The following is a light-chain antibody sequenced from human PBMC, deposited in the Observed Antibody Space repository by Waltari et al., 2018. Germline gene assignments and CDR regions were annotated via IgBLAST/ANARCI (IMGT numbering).Light chain of an antibody. CDR2: RNN. Sequence: AGLPQPPSVSEDLGQTATLTCTGSRNNVGNQGAAWLQPHQGHPPRLLSYRNNNRPSGISDRLYASRSGNTASLTITGLQPEDEADYYCSAWDSSLSALVFGGGTRLTVL. J-gene: IGLJ2*01. V-gene: IGLV10-54*01. CDR1: RNNVGNQG. CDR3: SAWDSSLSALV.